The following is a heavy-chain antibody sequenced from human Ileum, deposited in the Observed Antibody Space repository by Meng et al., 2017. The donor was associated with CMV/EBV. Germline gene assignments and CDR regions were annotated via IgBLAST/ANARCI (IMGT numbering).Heavy chain of an antibody. CDR2: IWYDGSDE. Sequence: SCAASGFPFSSYGMHWVRQAPGKGLEWVAVIWYDGSDEYYADSVKGRFTISRDNAKNTLYLQMNSLRAEDTAVYYCARDYSYGLDVWGQGTTVTVSS. CDR3: ARDYSYGLDV. J-gene: IGHJ6*02. CDR1: GFPFSSYG. V-gene: IGHV3-33*01.